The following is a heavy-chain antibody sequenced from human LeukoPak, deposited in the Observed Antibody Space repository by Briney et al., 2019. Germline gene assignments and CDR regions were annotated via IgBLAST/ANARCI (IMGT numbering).Heavy chain of an antibody. CDR2: ISYDGSNK. J-gene: IGHJ6*03. D-gene: IGHD3-22*01. CDR3: ARDYYDSSGYSMYYYYYYMDV. V-gene: IGHV3-30*04. Sequence: GGSLRLSCAASGFTFSSYAMHWVRQAPGKGLEWAAVISYDGSNKYYADSVKGRFTISRDNSKNTLYLQMNSLRAEDTAVYYCARDYYDSSGYSMYYYYYYMDVWGKGTTVTVSS. CDR1: GFTFSSYA.